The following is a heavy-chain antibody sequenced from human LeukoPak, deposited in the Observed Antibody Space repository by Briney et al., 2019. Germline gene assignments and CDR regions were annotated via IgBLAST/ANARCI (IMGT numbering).Heavy chain of an antibody. CDR2: IFPVDSDT. CDR1: GYTFTTYW. Sequence: GESLKISCKGSGYTFTTYWIGWVRQMPGKGLEWMGIIFPVDSDTKYSPSFQGQATMSADKSISTAYLQWSSLKASDTATYYCARPGGYCSGNTCEGAFDIWGQGTVVTVSS. V-gene: IGHV5-51*01. CDR3: ARPGGYCSGNTCEGAFDI. J-gene: IGHJ3*02. D-gene: IGHD2-15*01.